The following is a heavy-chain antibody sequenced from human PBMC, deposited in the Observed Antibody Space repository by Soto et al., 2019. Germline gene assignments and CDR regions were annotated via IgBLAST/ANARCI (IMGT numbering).Heavy chain of an antibody. CDR2: IYHTGTT. J-gene: IGHJ6*02. Sequence: TLSLTCTVSGGSISSGGYYWSWIRQFPGKGLEWIGYIYHTGTTYYSPSFESRVTISLDTSNNQFSLRLASVTAADTATYYCVKDPGPPRNYFYGMAVWGQGITVTVSS. D-gene: IGHD7-27*01. CDR1: GGSISSGGYY. CDR3: VKDPGPPRNYFYGMAV. V-gene: IGHV4-31*03.